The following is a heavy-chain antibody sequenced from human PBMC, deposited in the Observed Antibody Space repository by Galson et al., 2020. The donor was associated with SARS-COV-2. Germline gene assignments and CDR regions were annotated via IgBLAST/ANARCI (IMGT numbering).Heavy chain of an antibody. J-gene: IGHJ4*02. Sequence: GGSLRLSCAASGSPFSNYVLSWVRQAPGRGLEWVSGISGSGGSTYYADSVRGRFTISRDSSRNTLYLQMNSLRADDTAVYYCAAGAVAGTGYWGQGTLVTVSS. CDR1: GSPFSNYV. D-gene: IGHD6-19*01. CDR3: AAGAVAGTGY. V-gene: IGHV3-23*01. CDR2: ISGSGGST.